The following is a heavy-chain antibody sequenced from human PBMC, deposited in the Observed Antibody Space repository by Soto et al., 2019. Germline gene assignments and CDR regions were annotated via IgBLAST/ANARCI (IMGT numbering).Heavy chain of an antibody. Sequence: QVTLKESGPVLVKPTETLTLTCTVSGFSLNNARIGVSWIRQPPGKALEWLAHIFSSDEKSYSTSLQTRLTISKDTSNSQVVLTLTHMDPVDTATYYCARIHYDFLTGHYYVDDWGQGTLVTVSS. V-gene: IGHV2-26*01. CDR3: ARIHYDFLTGHYYVDD. J-gene: IGHJ4*02. CDR2: IFSSDEK. CDR1: GFSLNNARIG. D-gene: IGHD3-9*01.